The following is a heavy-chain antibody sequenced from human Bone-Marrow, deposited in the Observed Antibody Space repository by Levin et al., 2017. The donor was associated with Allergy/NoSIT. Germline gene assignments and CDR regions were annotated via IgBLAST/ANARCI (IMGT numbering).Heavy chain of an antibody. D-gene: IGHD2-2*01. CDR3: ARDLSDIVVVPAASYYYYYGMDV. Sequence: ASVKVSCKASGYTFTSYYMHWVRQAPGQGLEWMGIINPSGGSTSYAQKFQGRVTMTRDTSTSTVYMELSSLRSEDTAVYYCARDLSDIVVVPAASYYYYYGMDVWGQGTTVTVSS. J-gene: IGHJ6*02. CDR1: GYTFTSYY. V-gene: IGHV1-46*01. CDR2: INPSGGST.